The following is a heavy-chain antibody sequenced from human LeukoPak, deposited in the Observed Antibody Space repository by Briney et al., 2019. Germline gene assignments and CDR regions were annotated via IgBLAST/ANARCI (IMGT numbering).Heavy chain of an antibody. J-gene: IGHJ4*02. CDR3: AKVIIAGGRIPPFDC. V-gene: IGHV4-4*07. D-gene: IGHD6-13*01. CDR2: IYTSGST. Sequence: SETLSLTCTVSGGSISSYYWSWIRQPAGKGLEWIGRIYTSGSTNYNPSLKSRVTMSVDTSKNQFSLKLSSVTAADTAVYYCAKVIIAGGRIPPFDCWGQGTLVTVSS. CDR1: GGSISSYY.